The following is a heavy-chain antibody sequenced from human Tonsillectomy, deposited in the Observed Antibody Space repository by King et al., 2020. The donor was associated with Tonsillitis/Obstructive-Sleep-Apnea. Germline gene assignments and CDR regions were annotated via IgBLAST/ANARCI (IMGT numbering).Heavy chain of an antibody. V-gene: IGHV3-74*01. Sequence: VQLVESGGGLVQPGGSLRLSCAASGFTFSSSWMHWVRQAPGKGLVCVSRINSDGSSASYVDSVKGRFTISRSNAKNTLYLQMNSQRDEDTAGYYCARSRHCSRTSCYDFDNWGQGTLVTVSS. J-gene: IGHJ4*02. CDR2: INSDGSSA. CDR3: ARSRHCSRTSCYDFDN. CDR1: GFTFSSSW. D-gene: IGHD2-2*01.